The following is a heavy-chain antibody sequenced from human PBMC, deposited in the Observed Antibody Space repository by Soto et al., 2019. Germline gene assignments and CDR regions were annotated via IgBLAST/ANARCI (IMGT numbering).Heavy chain of an antibody. V-gene: IGHV5-51*01. CDR1: GYSFTSYW. J-gene: IGHJ3*02. CDR2: IYPGDSDT. CDR3: ARQIRTTVVTPNAFDI. Sequence: GESLKISCKGSGYSFTSYWIGWVRQMPGKGLEWMGIIYPGDSDTRYSPSFQGQVTISADKSISTAYLQWSSLKASDTAMYYCARQIRTTVVTPNAFDIWGQGTMVTVSS. D-gene: IGHD4-17*01.